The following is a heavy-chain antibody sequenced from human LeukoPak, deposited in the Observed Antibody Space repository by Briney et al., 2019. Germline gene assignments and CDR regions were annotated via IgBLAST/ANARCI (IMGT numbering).Heavy chain of an antibody. Sequence: PSETLSLTCTVSGGSISSGSYYWSWIRQPAGKGLEWIGRIYTSGSTNYNPSLKSRVTISVDTSKNQFSLKLSSVTAADTAVYYCAVSGPKDAFDIWGQGTMVTVSS. CDR3: AVSGPKDAFDI. V-gene: IGHV4-61*02. CDR1: GGSISSGSYY. J-gene: IGHJ3*02. D-gene: IGHD1-14*01. CDR2: IYTSGST.